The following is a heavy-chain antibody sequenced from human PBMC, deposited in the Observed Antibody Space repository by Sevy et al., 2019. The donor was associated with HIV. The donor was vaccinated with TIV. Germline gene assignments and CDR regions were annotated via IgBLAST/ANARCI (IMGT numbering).Heavy chain of an antibody. CDR3: ARGPNGNYLLYYLDY. CDR1: GGSLNTHA. V-gene: IGHV1-69*13. J-gene: IGHJ4*02. D-gene: IGHD1-7*01. CDR2: IIPGFSST. Sequence: ASVEVSCKASGGSLNTHAISWVRQAPGQGLEWMGEIIPGFSSTRYAERFQDRVTLTADEFTSTVYMELTSLKSTDTAVYYCARGPNGNYLLYYLDYWGQGTLVTVSS.